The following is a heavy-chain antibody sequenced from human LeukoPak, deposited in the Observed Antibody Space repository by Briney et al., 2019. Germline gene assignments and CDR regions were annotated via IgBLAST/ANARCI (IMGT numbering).Heavy chain of an antibody. CDR2: ISGSGGST. CDR3: AKDLRVVGAYFDY. CDR1: EFTFSSYA. Sequence: PGGSLRLSCAASEFTFSSYAMSWVRQAPGKGLEWVSAISGSGGSTYYADSVKGRFTISRDNSKNTLYVQMNSLRAEDTAVYYCAKDLRVVGAYFDYWGQGTLVTVSS. V-gene: IGHV3-23*01. J-gene: IGHJ4*02. D-gene: IGHD1-26*01.